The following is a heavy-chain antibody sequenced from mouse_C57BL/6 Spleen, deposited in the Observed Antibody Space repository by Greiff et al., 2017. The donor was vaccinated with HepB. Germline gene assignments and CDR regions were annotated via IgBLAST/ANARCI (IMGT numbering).Heavy chain of an antibody. Sequence: EVKVVESGGGLVKPGGSLKLSCAASGFTFSDYGMHWVRQAPEKGLEWVAYISSGSSTIYYADTVKGRFTISRDNAKNTLFLQMTSLRSEDTAMYYCARVFITTVVAPFDYWGQGTTLTVSS. CDR1: GFTFSDYG. V-gene: IGHV5-17*01. J-gene: IGHJ2*01. D-gene: IGHD1-1*01. CDR3: ARVFITTVVAPFDY. CDR2: ISSGSSTI.